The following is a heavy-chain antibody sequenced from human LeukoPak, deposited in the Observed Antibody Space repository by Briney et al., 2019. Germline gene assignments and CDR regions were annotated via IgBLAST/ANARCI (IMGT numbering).Heavy chain of an antibody. CDR3: ARDRQQQLSDFDY. V-gene: IGHV1-18*01. D-gene: IGHD6-13*01. CDR2: ISAYNGNT. Sequence: GASVKVSCKASGGTLNSHIFSWVRQAPGQGLEWMGWISAYNGNTNYAQKLQGRVTMTTDTSTSTAYMELRSLRSDDTAVYYCARDRQQQLSDFDYWGQGTLVTVSS. CDR1: GGTLNSHI. J-gene: IGHJ4*02.